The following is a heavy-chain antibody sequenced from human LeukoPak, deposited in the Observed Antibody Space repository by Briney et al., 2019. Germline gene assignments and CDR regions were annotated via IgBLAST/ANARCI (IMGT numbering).Heavy chain of an antibody. Sequence: GGSLRLSCAASGFTFSSYSMNWVRQAPGKGLEWVSSISSSSSYIYYADSVKGRFTISRDNAKNSLYLQMNGLRAEDTAVYYCAELGITMIGGVWGKGTTVTISS. CDR3: AELGITMIGGV. CDR2: ISSSSSYI. V-gene: IGHV3-21*01. CDR1: GFTFSSYS. D-gene: IGHD3-10*02. J-gene: IGHJ6*04.